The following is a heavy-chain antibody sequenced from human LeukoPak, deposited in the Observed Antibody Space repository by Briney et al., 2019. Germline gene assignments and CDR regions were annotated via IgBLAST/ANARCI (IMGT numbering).Heavy chain of an antibody. CDR3: ARVSSEPHDDY. J-gene: IGHJ4*02. D-gene: IGHD1-26*01. Sequence: GASVKVSCKASGCTFTSYYMHWVRQAPGQGLEWMGIISPSGGSTSYAQKFQGRVTMTRDTSTSTVYMELSSLRSEDTAVYYCARVSSEPHDDYWGQGTLVTVSS. CDR2: ISPSGGST. CDR1: GCTFTSYY. V-gene: IGHV1-46*01.